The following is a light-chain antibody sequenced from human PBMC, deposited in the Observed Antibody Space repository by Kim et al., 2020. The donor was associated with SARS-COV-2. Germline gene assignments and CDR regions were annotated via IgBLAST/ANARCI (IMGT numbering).Light chain of an antibody. V-gene: IGLV2-18*02. CDR2: EVS. Sequence: QSALTQPPSVSGSPGQSVTISCTGTSSDVGSYNRVSWYQQPPGTAPKLMIYEVSNRPSGVPDRFSGSKSGNTASLTISGLQAEDEADYYCSSYASNSTWVFGGGTQLTVL. CDR1: SSDVGSYNR. CDR3: SSYASNSTWV. J-gene: IGLJ3*02.